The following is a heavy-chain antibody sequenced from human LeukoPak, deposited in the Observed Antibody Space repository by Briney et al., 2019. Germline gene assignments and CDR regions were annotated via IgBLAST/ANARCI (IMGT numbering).Heavy chain of an antibody. J-gene: IGHJ5*02. CDR3: ARGVDTAMVRSRGSPTKNHNWFDP. D-gene: IGHD5-18*01. CDR2: INHSGST. V-gene: IGHV4-39*07. Sequence: SETLSLTCTVSGGSISSSSYYWGWLRQPPGKGLEWIGEINHSGSTNYNPSLKSRVTISVDTSKNQFSLKLSSVTAADTAVYYCARGVDTAMVRSRGSPTKNHNWFDPWGQGTLVTVSS. CDR1: GGSISSSSYY.